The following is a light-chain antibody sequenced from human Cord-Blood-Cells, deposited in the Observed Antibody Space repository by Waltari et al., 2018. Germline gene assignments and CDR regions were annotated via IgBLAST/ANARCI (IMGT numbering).Light chain of an antibody. CDR3: SSYTSSSAYV. Sequence: QSALTQPASVSGSPGQPITFPCTGNSSDVGGYNYVSWYQQHPGKAPHLMIYEVSYRPSVVSNLFSGSKSGNTASLTISGLQAEDEADYYCSSYTSSSAYVFGTGTKVTVL. CDR1: SSDVGGYNY. CDR2: EVS. J-gene: IGLJ1*01. V-gene: IGLV2-14*01.